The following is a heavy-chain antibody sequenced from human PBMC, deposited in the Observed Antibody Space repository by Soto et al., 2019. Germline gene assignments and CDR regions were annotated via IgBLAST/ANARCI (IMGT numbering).Heavy chain of an antibody. D-gene: IGHD3-3*01. CDR2: INSDGSST. V-gene: IGHV3-74*01. Sequence: PGGALRLSCAASGFTFSSYWMHWVRQAPGKGLVWVSRINSDGSSTSYADSVKGRFTISRDNAKNTLYLQMNSLRAEDTAVYYCARSPDHYDFWSGYPDYWGQGTLVNVSS. CDR3: ARSPDHYDFWSGYPDY. J-gene: IGHJ4*02. CDR1: GFTFSSYW.